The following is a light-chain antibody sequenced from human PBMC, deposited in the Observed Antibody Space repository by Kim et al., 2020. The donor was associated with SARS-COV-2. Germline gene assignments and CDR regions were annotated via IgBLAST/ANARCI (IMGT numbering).Light chain of an antibody. J-gene: IGLJ3*02. Sequence: SYELTQPPSVSVSPGQTASITCSGDKLGDKYACWYQQKPGQSPVLVIYQDSKRPSGIPERFSGSNSGNTATLTISGTQAMDEADYYCQAWSRVFGGGTKLTVL. CDR3: QAWSRV. CDR2: QDS. V-gene: IGLV3-1*01. CDR1: KLGDKY.